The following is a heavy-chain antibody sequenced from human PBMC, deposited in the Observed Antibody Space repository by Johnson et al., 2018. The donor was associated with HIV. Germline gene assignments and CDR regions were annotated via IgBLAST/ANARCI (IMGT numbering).Heavy chain of an antibody. Sequence: QVQLVESGGGLVQPGGSLRLSCEASGFTVSSNYMNWVRQAPGKGLEWVLYISSSGSTIYYADSVKGRFTISRDNAKNSLYLQMNSLRAEDTAVYYCARGTFGMVAYVKAFDIWGQGTMVTVSS. CDR3: ARGTFGMVAYVKAFDI. CDR1: GFTVSSNY. J-gene: IGHJ3*02. CDR2: ISSSGSTI. D-gene: IGHD1-26*01. V-gene: IGHV3-11*04.